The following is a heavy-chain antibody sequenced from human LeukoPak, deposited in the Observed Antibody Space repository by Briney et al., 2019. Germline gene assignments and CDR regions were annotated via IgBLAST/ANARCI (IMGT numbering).Heavy chain of an antibody. V-gene: IGHV4-39*01. CDR1: DDSISSSSYY. CDR2: IHYSGST. D-gene: IGHD5-12*01. Sequence: KTSETLSLTCTVSDDSISSSSYYWGWIRQPPGKGLEWIGSIHYSGSTYYNPSLKSRVTISVDTSKNQFSLKLSSVTAADTAVYYCARSYSGYEAFDYWGQGTLVTVSS. CDR3: ARSYSGYEAFDY. J-gene: IGHJ4*02.